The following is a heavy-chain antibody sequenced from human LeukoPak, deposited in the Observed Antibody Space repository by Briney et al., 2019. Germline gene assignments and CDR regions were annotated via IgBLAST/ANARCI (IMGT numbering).Heavy chain of an antibody. J-gene: IGHJ3*02. D-gene: IGHD3-3*02. CDR1: GGSISSYY. CDR2: IYYSGST. V-gene: IGHV4-59*08. CDR3: ARLLLGLDAFDI. Sequence: PSETLSPTCTVSGGSISSYYWSWIRQPPGKGLEWIGYIYYSGSTNYNPSLKSRVTISVDTSKNQFSLKLSSVTAADTAVYYCARLLLGLDAFDIWGQGTMVTVSS.